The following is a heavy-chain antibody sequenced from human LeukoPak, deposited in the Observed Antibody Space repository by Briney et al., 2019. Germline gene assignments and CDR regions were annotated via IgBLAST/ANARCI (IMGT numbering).Heavy chain of an antibody. CDR1: GFTFSSYG. CDR2: IRYDGSNK. Sequence: GGSLRLSCAASGFTFSSYGMHWVRQAPGKGLEWVAFIRYDGSNKYYADSVKGRFTISRDNSKNTLYLQMNSLRAEDTAVYYYAKDRGDYFDYWGRGTLVTVSS. CDR3: AKDRGDYFDY. V-gene: IGHV3-30*02. J-gene: IGHJ4*02.